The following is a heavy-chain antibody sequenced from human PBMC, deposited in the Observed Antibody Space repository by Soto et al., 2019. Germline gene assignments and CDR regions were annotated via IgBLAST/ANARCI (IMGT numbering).Heavy chain of an antibody. CDR2: ISGSEGST. Sequence: EVQLLESGGGLVQPGGSLRLSCAASGFTFGNYGMTWVRQAPGKGLAWVSTISGSEGSTYYADSVKGRFTISRDNSKSTLYLQMKSLRAEDTAVYYCATPPYYYNGGWYVGLDHWGQGTLVTVSS. CDR3: ATPPYYYNGGWYVGLDH. J-gene: IGHJ4*02. V-gene: IGHV3-23*01. CDR1: GFTFGNYG. D-gene: IGHD6-19*01.